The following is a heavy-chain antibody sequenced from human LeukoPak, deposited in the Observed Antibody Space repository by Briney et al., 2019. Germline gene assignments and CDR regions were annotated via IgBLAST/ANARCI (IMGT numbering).Heavy chain of an antibody. CDR3: AREGPPGYSGSAFDI. V-gene: IGHV1-46*01. J-gene: IGHJ3*02. CDR2: INPSGGST. D-gene: IGHD1-26*01. CDR1: GYTFTSYY. Sequence: ASVKVSCKASGYTFTSYYMHWVRQAPGQGLEWMGIINPSGGSTSYAQKFQGRVTMTRDTSTSTVYMELSSLRSEDTAVYYCAREGPPGYSGSAFDIWGQGTMVTVSS.